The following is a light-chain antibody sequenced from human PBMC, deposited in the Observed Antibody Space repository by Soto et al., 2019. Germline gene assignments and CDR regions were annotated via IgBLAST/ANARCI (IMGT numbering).Light chain of an antibody. V-gene: IGLV2-14*01. Sequence: QPVLTQPASVSGSPGQSITISCTGTSSDIGGFYYVSWYQHHPGKDPKLMIYQVSNRPSGVSNRFSGSKSGNTASLTISGLQAEDEADYYCCSNAGGAIYVFGTGTKLTVL. CDR3: CSNAGGAIYV. J-gene: IGLJ1*01. CDR2: QVS. CDR1: SSDIGGFYY.